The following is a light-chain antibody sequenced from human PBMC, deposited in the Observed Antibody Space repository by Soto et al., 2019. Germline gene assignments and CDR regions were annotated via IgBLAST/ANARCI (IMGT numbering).Light chain of an antibody. Sequence: QSALTQPASVSGSPGQSITISCTGTSSDVGGYDFVSWYQQHPGKAPKLVIYDVSFRPSGVSNRFSGSKSGNTASLTISGLRAEDEADYYCGSYPRVFGTGTKLTVL. J-gene: IGLJ1*01. CDR2: DVS. CDR3: GSYPRV. V-gene: IGLV2-14*03. CDR1: SSDVGGYDF.